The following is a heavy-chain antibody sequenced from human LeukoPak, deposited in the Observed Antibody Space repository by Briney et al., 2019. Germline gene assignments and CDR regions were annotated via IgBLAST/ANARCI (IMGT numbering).Heavy chain of an antibody. D-gene: IGHD2-2*01. V-gene: IGHV3-21*01. J-gene: IGHJ4*02. CDR1: GFTFSSYS. Sequence: PGGSLRLSCAASGFTFSSYSMNWVRQAPGKGLEWVSSISSSSSYIYYADSVKGRFTISRDNAKNSLYLQMNSLRAEDTAVYYCARTFVPVNIVVVPAAIDYWGQGTLVTVSS. CDR2: ISSSSSYI. CDR3: ARTFVPVNIVVVPAAIDY.